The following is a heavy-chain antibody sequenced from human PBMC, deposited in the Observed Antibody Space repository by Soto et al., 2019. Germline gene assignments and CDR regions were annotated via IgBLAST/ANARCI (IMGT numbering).Heavy chain of an antibody. V-gene: IGHV1-2*02. CDR2: INPNSGGT. Sequence: ASVKVSCKASGYTVTGYYMHWVRQAPGQGLEWMGWINPNSGGTNYAQKFQGRVTMTRDTSISTAYMELSRLRSDDTAVYYCARDSRYCSSTSCDDFDYWGQGTLVTVSS. CDR3: ARDSRYCSSTSCDDFDY. J-gene: IGHJ4*02. CDR1: GYTVTGYY. D-gene: IGHD2-2*01.